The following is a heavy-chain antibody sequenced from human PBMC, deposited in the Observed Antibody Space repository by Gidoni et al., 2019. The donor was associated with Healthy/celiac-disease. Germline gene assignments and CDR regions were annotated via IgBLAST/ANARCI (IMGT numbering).Heavy chain of an antibody. Sequence: QLQLVQSGAEVKKPGSSVKVSCQASGGTFSSYAISWVRQAPGQGLEWMGGIIPIFGTANYAKKFQGRVTITAEKSTNTDYMELSSLRSEDTAVYYCAREGGYKIGLALLWGQGTLVTVSS. CDR2: IIPIFGTA. CDR3: AREGGYKIGLALL. D-gene: IGHD5-12*01. CDR1: GGTFSSYA. V-gene: IGHV1-69*06. J-gene: IGHJ4*02.